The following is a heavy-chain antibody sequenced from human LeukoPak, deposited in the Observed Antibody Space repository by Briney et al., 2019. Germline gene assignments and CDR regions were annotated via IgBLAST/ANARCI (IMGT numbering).Heavy chain of an antibody. V-gene: IGHV5-51*01. CDR2: IYPGDSDT. J-gene: IGHJ4*02. D-gene: IGHD6-6*01. CDR1: GYTFTNYW. CDR3: ARTYRSSDPFDY. Sequence: GESLKISCKGSGYTFTNYWIAWARQMPGKGLEWMGIIYPGDSDTRYSPSFQGQVTLSADKSISTAFLQWSSLEASDTAMYYCARTYRSSDPFDYWGQGTLVTVSS.